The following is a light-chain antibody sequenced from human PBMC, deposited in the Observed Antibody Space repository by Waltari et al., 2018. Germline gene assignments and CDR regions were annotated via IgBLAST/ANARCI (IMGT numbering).Light chain of an antibody. J-gene: IGLJ3*02. Sequence: QSVLTQPPSASGTPGQRVTISCSGTSSHIGSNYVYWYHQLPGTAPKLLIYRNNQRPSGVPDRFSGSKSGTSASLAISGLRSEDEADYYCAVWDDSLSGRVFGGGTKLTVL. V-gene: IGLV1-47*01. CDR3: AVWDDSLSGRV. CDR2: RNN. CDR1: SSHIGSNY.